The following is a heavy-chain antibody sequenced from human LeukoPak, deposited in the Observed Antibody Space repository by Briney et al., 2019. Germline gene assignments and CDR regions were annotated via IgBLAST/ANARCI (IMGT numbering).Heavy chain of an antibody. Sequence: SETLSLTCSVSGGSISSSNWWSWVRQPPGKGLEWIGEIYHSGSTNYNPSLKSRVTISVDKSKNQFSLKLSSVTAADTAVYYCARDLQGSSWCRGWYFDLWGRGTLVTVSS. D-gene: IGHD6-13*01. J-gene: IGHJ2*01. CDR2: IYHSGST. CDR3: ARDLQGSSWCRGWYFDL. V-gene: IGHV4-4*02. CDR1: GGSISSSNW.